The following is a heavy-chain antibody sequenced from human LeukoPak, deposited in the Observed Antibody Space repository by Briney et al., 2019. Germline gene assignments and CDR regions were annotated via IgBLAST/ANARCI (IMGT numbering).Heavy chain of an antibody. V-gene: IGHV3-30-3*01. J-gene: IGHJ4*02. Sequence: GRSLRLSCAASGFTFSDYAMHWVRQAPGKGLEWVAVVSKDGSDKYYPGSVRGRFTISRDNSKNTIYLQMDSLRAEDTAIYYCARDYWWNYDYWGQGTLVTVSS. CDR3: ARDYWWNYDY. CDR1: GFTFSDYA. D-gene: IGHD1-7*01. CDR2: VSKDGSDK.